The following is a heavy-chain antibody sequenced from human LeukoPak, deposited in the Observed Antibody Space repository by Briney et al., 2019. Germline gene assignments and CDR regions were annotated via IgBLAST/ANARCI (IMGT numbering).Heavy chain of an antibody. CDR1: GFTFSDHY. CDR3: ARSVVNPRNYFDY. Sequence: GGSLRLSCAAFGFTFSDHYMNWIRQAPGRGLEWVSYISSSGSTIYYADSVKGRFTISRDNAKNSLYLQMNSLRAEDTAVYYCARSVVNPRNYFDYWGQGTLVTVSS. D-gene: IGHD2-21*01. V-gene: IGHV3-11*01. J-gene: IGHJ4*02. CDR2: ISSSGSTI.